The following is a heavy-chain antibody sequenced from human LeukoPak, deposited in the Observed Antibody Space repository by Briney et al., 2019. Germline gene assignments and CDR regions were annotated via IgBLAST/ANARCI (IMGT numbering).Heavy chain of an antibody. J-gene: IGHJ4*02. V-gene: IGHV3-23*01. Sequence: GGSLRLSCAASGFTFSSYAMSWVCQAPGKGLEWVSAISGSGGSTYYADSVKGRFTISRDNSKNTLYLQMNSLRAEDTAVYYCAKSGQYYDILTGYRYYFDYWGQGTLVTVSS. CDR1: GFTFSSYA. CDR3: AKSGQYYDILTGYRYYFDY. CDR2: ISGSGGST. D-gene: IGHD3-9*01.